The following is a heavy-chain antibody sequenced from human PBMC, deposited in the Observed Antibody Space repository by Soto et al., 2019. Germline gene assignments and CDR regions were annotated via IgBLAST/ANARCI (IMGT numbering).Heavy chain of an antibody. D-gene: IGHD7-27*01. CDR3: AKDFLRDWGQDYYYGMDV. CDR2: ISSSGGST. Sequence: GGSLRLSCAASGFTFSNYAMSWVRQAPGKGLEWVSTISSSGGSTYYADSVKGRFTISRDNSKNTLYLQMNSLRAEDTALYYCAKDFLRDWGQDYYYGMDVWGQGTTVTVSS. CDR1: GFTFSNYA. V-gene: IGHV3-23*01. J-gene: IGHJ6*02.